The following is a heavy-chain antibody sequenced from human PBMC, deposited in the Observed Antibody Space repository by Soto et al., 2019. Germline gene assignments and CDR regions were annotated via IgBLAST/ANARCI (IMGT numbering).Heavy chain of an antibody. CDR3: ARYPYCSSTSCYTGVGYYYYYGMDV. J-gene: IGHJ6*02. Sequence: SVKVSCKASGGTFSSYAISWVRQAPGQGLEWMGGIIPIFGTANYAQKCQGRVTITADKSTSTAYMELSSLRSEDTAVYYCARYPYCSSTSCYTGVGYYYYYGMDVWGQGTTVTVSS. D-gene: IGHD2-2*02. CDR2: IIPIFGTA. CDR1: GGTFSSYA. V-gene: IGHV1-69*06.